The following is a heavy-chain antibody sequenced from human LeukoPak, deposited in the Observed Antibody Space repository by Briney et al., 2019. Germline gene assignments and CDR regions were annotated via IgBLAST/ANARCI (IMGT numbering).Heavy chain of an antibody. CDR3: ASTERCSTTCPLDY. CDR1: GGSFRGYY. J-gene: IGHJ4*02. Sequence: SETLSLTCAVYGGSFRGYYWSWIRQPPGKGLEWIGEINHSGSTNYNPSLKSRVTISLDTSMKKFSLKLNSATAADTAVYYCASTERCSTTCPLDYWGQGTLVTVSS. V-gene: IGHV4-34*01. D-gene: IGHD2-2*01. CDR2: INHSGST.